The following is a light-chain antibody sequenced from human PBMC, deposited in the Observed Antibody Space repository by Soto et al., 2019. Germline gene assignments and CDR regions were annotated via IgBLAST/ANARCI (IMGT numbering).Light chain of an antibody. CDR1: SSNIGAGYE. Sequence: QSVLTQPPSVSEAPGQRVTISCTGSSSNIGAGYEAHWYQQVPGTAPKLLIYENNNRPSGVPDRFSGSKSGTSASLAIPGLQAEDEARYYCQYYDSRLSGYVFGTGTQVPV. J-gene: IGLJ1*01. V-gene: IGLV1-40*01. CDR2: ENN. CDR3: QYYDSRLSGYV.